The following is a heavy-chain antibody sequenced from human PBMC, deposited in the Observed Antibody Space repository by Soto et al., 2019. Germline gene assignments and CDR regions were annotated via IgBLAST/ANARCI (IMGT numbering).Heavy chain of an antibody. V-gene: IGHV3-30-3*01. CDR3: ASFSNHVRYFV. D-gene: IGHD3-9*01. J-gene: IGHJ4*02. CDR1: GFTFSNYA. CDR2: ISYDESHK. Sequence: QVQLVESGGGVVQPGRSLRLSCAASGFTFSNYAMHWVRQAPGKGLEWVAVISYDESHKYYADSVKGRFTISRDNSKNTLYVQMNSLRAEDTAVYYCASFSNHVRYFVGGQGTLVTVSS.